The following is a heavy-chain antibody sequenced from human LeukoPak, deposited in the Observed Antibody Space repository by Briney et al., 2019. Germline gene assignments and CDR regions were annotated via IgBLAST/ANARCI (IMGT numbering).Heavy chain of an antibody. D-gene: IGHD3-22*01. V-gene: IGHV4-34*01. J-gene: IGHJ5*02. Sequence: SETLSLTCAVYGGSFSAYYWSWIRQPPGKGLEWIGEINHSGRPNYSPSLKSRVTISMDMSKNEFSLRLSSVTAADTAIYYCASLRYDSSAYDHPLPHHWGQGTLVTVSS. CDR2: INHSGRP. CDR1: GGSFSAYY. CDR3: ASLRYDSSAYDHPLPHH.